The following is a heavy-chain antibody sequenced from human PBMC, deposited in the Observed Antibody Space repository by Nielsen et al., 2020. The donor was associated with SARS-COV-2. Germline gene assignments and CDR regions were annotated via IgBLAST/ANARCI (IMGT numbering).Heavy chain of an antibody. Sequence: ASVKVSCKASGYTFTGYYMHWVRQAPGQGLEWMGWINPNSGGTNYAQKFQGRVTMTRDTSISTAYMELSRLRSDDTAVYYCARDKIVVVPAAGGEYYYGMDVWGQGTPVTVSS. CDR3: ARDKIVVVPAAGGEYYYGMDV. D-gene: IGHD2-2*01. CDR1: GYTFTGYY. J-gene: IGHJ6*02. CDR2: INPNSGGT. V-gene: IGHV1-2*02.